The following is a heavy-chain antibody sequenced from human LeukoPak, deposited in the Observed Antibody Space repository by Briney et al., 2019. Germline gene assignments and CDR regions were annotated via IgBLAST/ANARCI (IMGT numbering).Heavy chain of an antibody. V-gene: IGHV3-23*01. CDR3: VKETSLTGAGDC. D-gene: IGHD1-20*01. CDR1: GFTFSSYG. Sequence: GGSLRLSCAAPGFTFSSYGMSWVRQAPGKGLEWVSAISGSGGSTYYADSVKGRFTIPRDNSKNTLYLQMNNLRADDTAVYFCVKETSLTGAGDCWGQGILATVSS. J-gene: IGHJ4*02. CDR2: ISGSGGST.